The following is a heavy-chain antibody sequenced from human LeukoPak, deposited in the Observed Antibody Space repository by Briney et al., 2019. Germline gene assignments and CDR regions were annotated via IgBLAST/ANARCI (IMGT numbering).Heavy chain of an antibody. CDR3: ATDLSGTYGFW. J-gene: IGHJ4*02. Sequence: ASVTVSFKVSGYTLTELSMHWVRQAPGKGREWMGGFDPEDGETIYAQKFQGRVTITEDTSTDTAYMELSSLRSEDTAVYYCATDLSGTYGFWWGQGTLVTVSS. CDR1: GYTLTELS. D-gene: IGHD1-26*01. CDR2: FDPEDGET. V-gene: IGHV1-24*01.